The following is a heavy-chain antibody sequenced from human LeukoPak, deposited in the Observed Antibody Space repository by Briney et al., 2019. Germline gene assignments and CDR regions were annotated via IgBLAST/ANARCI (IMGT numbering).Heavy chain of an antibody. V-gene: IGHV4-30-4*07. CDR1: GGSISGGGYS. CDR3: ARGWGPAYCGGDCHRHFDY. Sequence: PSQTLSLTCAVSGGSISGGGYSYNWIRQPPGKGLEWIGYIYSSGSTSYNPSLKSRVTMSVDTSMNHFSLRLSFVTAADTAVYYCARGWGPAYCGGDCHRHFDYWGQGALATVSS. CDR2: IYSSGST. D-gene: IGHD2-21*02. J-gene: IGHJ4*02.